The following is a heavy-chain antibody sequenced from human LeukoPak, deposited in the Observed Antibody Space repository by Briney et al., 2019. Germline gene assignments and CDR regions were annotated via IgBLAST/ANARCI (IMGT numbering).Heavy chain of an antibody. CDR2: TYYSGST. CDR1: GGSISSYY. CDR3: ARHTYGDYSFDY. D-gene: IGHD4-17*01. J-gene: IGHJ4*02. Sequence: PSETLSLTCTVSGGSISSYYWSWIRQPPGKGLEWIGYTYYSGSTNYNPSLKSRVTISVDTSKNQFSLKLSSVTAADTAVYYCARHTYGDYSFDYWGQGTLVTVSS. V-gene: IGHV4-59*01.